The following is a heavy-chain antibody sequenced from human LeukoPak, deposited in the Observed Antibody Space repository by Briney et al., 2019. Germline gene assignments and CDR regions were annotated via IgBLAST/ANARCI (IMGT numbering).Heavy chain of an antibody. CDR3: ARGAMTTDY. J-gene: IGHJ4*02. D-gene: IGHD4-17*01. V-gene: IGHV4-59*01. CDR2: IYYSGST. Sequence: SETLSLTCAVSGGSISSYYWSWIRQPPGKGLEWIGYIYYSGSTNYNPSLKSRVTISVDTSKNQFSLKLSSVTAADTAVYYCARGAMTTDYWGQGTLVTVSS. CDR1: GGSISSYY.